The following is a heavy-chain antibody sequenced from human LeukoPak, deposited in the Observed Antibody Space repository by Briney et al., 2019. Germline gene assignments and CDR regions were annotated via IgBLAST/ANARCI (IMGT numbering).Heavy chain of an antibody. CDR1: GGSVSINNW. CDR3: ATTDGYYYDSSGYYGEYGMDV. D-gene: IGHD3-22*01. CDR2: IYRDGTT. Sequence: SETLSLTCAVSGGSVSINNWWSWVRQPPGKGLEWIGEIYRDGTTNYNPSLRSRVTILVDKSRNQFSLKLNSVTAADTAVYYCATTDGYYYDSSGYYGEYGMDVWGQGTTVTVSS. V-gene: IGHV4-4*02. J-gene: IGHJ6*02.